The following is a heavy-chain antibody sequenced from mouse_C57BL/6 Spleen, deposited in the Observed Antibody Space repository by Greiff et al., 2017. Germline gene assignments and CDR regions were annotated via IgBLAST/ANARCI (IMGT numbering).Heavy chain of an antibody. CDR1: GYTFTDYN. J-gene: IGHJ3*01. CDR3: ARSVIYYDYGGFAY. Sequence: EVMLVESGPELVKPGASVKIPCKASGYTFTDYNMDWVKQSHGKSLEWIGDINPNNGGTIYNQKFKGKATLTVDKSSSTAYMELRRLTSEDTAVYYCARSVIYYDYGGFAYWGQGTLVTVSA. CDR2: INPNNGGT. V-gene: IGHV1-18*01. D-gene: IGHD2-4*01.